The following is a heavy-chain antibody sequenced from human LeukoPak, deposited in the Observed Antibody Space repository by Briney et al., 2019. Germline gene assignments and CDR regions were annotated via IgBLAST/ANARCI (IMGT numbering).Heavy chain of an antibody. CDR1: GGSISSYY. V-gene: IGHV4-59*01. Sequence: ASETLSLTCTVSGGSISSYYWSWIRQPPGKGLEWIGYIYYSGSTNYNPSLKSRVTISVDTSKNQFSLKLSSVTAADTAVYYCARGHDYGGPSFDYWGQGTLVTVSS. CDR2: IYYSGST. D-gene: IGHD4-23*01. J-gene: IGHJ4*02. CDR3: ARGHDYGGPSFDY.